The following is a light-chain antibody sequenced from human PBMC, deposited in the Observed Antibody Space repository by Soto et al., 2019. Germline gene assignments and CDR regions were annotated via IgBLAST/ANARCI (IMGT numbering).Light chain of an antibody. CDR2: DAS. V-gene: IGKV3-11*01. Sequence: EIVLTQSPATLSLSPGERATLSCRASQSIRSYLAWYQQKPGQAPRLLIYDASNRATGIPARFSGSGSGTDFTLTISSLEPEDCAVYYCQQRSNWPLITFGQGTRLEIK. J-gene: IGKJ5*01. CDR1: QSIRSY. CDR3: QQRSNWPLIT.